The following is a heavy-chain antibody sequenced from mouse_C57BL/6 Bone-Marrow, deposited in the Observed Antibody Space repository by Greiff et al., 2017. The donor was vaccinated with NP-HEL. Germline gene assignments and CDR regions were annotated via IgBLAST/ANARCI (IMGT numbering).Heavy chain of an antibody. Sequence: QVQLKQPGAELVKPGASVKLSCKASGYTFTSYWMHWVKQRPGQGLEWIGMIHPNSGSTNYNEKFKSKATLTVDKSSSTAYMQLSSRTSEDSAVYYGARVTTVVAHYYAMDYWGQGTSVTVSS. CDR3: ARVTTVVAHYYAMDY. CDR1: GYTFTSYW. CDR2: IHPNSGST. J-gene: IGHJ4*01. V-gene: IGHV1-64*01. D-gene: IGHD1-1*01.